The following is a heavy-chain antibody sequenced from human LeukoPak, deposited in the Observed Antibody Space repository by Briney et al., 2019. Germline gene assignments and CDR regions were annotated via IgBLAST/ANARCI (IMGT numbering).Heavy chain of an antibody. V-gene: IGHV4-59*01. D-gene: IGHD3-22*01. CDR3: ARVGDYYDSSGYQKYYFDY. J-gene: IGHJ4*02. CDR2: IYYSGST. Sequence: SETLSLTCTVSGGSISSYYWSWIRQPPGKGLEWIGYIYYSGSTNYNPSLKSRVTISVDTSKNQFSLKLSSVTAADTAVYYCARVGDYYDSSGYQKYYFDYWGQGTLVTVSS. CDR1: GGSISSYY.